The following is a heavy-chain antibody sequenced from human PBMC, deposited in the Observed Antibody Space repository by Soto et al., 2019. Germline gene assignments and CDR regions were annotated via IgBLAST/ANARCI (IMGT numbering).Heavy chain of an antibody. V-gene: IGHV1-3*01. CDR2: INAGNGNT. J-gene: IGHJ6*02. D-gene: IGHD1-26*01. Sequence: ASVKVSCKASGYTFTSYAMHWVRQAPGQRLEWMGWINAGNGNTKYSQKFQGRVTITRDTSASTAYMELSSLRSEDTAVYYCARRPLYSGSYHYYYYGMAGWGQGTTVTVSS. CDR3: ARRPLYSGSYHYYYYGMAG. CDR1: GYTFTSYA.